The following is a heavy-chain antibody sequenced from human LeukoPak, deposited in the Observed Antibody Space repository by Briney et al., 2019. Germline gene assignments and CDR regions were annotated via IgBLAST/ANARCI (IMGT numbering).Heavy chain of an antibody. D-gene: IGHD5-12*01. CDR3: ARDGYNFGSSIWAFDI. V-gene: IGHV4-59*01. J-gene: IGHJ3*02. CDR1: GGSISSYY. Sequence: PSETLSLTCTVSGGSISSYYWSWIRQPPGKGLEWIGYIYYSGSTNYNPSLKSRVTISVDTSKNQFSLKLSSVTAADTAVYYCARDGYNFGSSIWAFDIWGQGTTVTVSS. CDR2: IYYSGST.